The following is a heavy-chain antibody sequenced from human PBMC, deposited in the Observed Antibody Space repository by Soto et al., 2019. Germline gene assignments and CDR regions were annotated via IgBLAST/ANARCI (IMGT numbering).Heavy chain of an antibody. CDR3: KKDFGAGGDLEVYGMDV. Sequence: EVQLVESGGGLVQPGRSLRLSCAVSGFTFDDHAMHWVRQAPGKGLEWVSSVSWNSRTIGYADSVKGRFTISRDNARNSLYLQITRVRTEDTALNYCKKDFGAGGDLEVYGMDVWGQGTTVIVSS. D-gene: IGHD3-10*01. J-gene: IGHJ6*02. CDR2: VSWNSRTI. V-gene: IGHV3-9*01. CDR1: GFTFDDHA.